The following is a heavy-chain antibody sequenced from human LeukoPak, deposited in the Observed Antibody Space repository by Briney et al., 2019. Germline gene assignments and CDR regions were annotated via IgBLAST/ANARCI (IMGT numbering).Heavy chain of an antibody. Sequence: SETLSLTCAVYGWSFSGYYWSWIRQPPGKGLEWIGEINHSGSTNYNPSLKSRVTISVSTSKNQVSLKLSSVTPRDPALLYCSRHYPLSIAVAVFYYGMDVWGQGTTVNVSS. CDR1: GWSFSGYY. J-gene: IGHJ6*02. CDR3: SRHYPLSIAVAVFYYGMDV. V-gene: IGHV4-34*01. D-gene: IGHD6-19*01. CDR2: INHSGST.